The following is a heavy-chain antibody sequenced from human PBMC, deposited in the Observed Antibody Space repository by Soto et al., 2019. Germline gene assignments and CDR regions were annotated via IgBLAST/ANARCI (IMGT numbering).Heavy chain of an antibody. CDR2: IYYSGST. CDR3: ARRYGYSFDY. D-gene: IGHD5-18*01. Sequence: SETLSLTCTVSGGSISSYYWSWIRQPPGKGLEWIGYIYYSGSTNYNPSLKSRVTISVDTSKNQLSLKLSSVTAADTAAYYCARRYGYSFDYWGQGTLVTVS. CDR1: GGSISSYY. J-gene: IGHJ4*02. V-gene: IGHV4-59*08.